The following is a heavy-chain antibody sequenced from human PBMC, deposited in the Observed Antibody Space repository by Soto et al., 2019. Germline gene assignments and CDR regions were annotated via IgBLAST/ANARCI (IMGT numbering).Heavy chain of an antibody. Sequence: SVKVSGKASGGTFSSYPISWVRQAPGQTLEWMGGIIPIVGTANYAQKFQGRVTITADESTSTAYMELSSLRSEDTAVYYCARVGPKGGYDILTGLGGAFDIWGQGSMVTVSS. V-gene: IGHV1-69*13. CDR3: ARVGPKGGYDILTGLGGAFDI. CDR1: GGTFSSYP. CDR2: IIPIVGTA. J-gene: IGHJ3*02. D-gene: IGHD3-9*01.